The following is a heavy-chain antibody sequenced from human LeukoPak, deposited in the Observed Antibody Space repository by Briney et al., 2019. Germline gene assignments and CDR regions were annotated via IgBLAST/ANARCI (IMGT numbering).Heavy chain of an antibody. CDR3: AKGAGDSSGYSYYYMDV. J-gene: IGHJ6*03. V-gene: IGHV3-23*01. D-gene: IGHD3-22*01. CDR2: ISGSGGST. CDR1: GFTFSSYA. Sequence: GGFLRLSCAASGFTFSSYAMSWVRQAPGKGLEWVSAISGSGGSTYYADSVKGRFTISRDNSKNTLYLQMNSLRAEDTAVYYCAKGAGDSSGYSYYYMDVWGKGTTVTVSS.